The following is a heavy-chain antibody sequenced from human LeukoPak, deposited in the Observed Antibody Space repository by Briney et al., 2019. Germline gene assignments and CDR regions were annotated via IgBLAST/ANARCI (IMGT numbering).Heavy chain of an antibody. V-gene: IGHV3-15*01. Sequence: GGSLRLSCAASGFTFSNAWMSWVRQAPGKGLEWVGRIKSKTDGGTTDYAAPVKGRFTISRDDSKNTLYLQMNSLKTEDTAVYYCTTRQKYQPYFDYWGQGTLVTVSS. CDR2: IKSKTDGGTT. J-gene: IGHJ4*02. CDR1: GFTFSNAW. CDR3: TTRQKYQPYFDY. D-gene: IGHD2-2*01.